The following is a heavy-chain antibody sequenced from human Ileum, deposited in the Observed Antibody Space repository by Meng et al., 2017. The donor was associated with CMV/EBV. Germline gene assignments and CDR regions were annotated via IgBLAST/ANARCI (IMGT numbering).Heavy chain of an antibody. Sequence: GGSLRLSCAASGFTFSHYAVHWVRQAPGKGLEWVSSISGSGSYINYADSVKGRFTISRDNAKNSLYLQMNSLGAEDTAVYYCARDLTVGTYYGMDVWGQGTTVTVSS. CDR3: ARDLTVGTYYGMDV. CDR2: ISGSGSYI. D-gene: IGHD1-14*01. J-gene: IGHJ6*02. V-gene: IGHV3-21*01. CDR1: GFTFSHYA.